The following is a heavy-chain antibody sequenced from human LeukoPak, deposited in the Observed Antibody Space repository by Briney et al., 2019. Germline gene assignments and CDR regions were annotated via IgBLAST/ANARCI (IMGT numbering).Heavy chain of an antibody. J-gene: IGHJ6*03. V-gene: IGHV1-2*02. CDR3: ARDRVLRYCSSTSCYRDYYYYMDV. CDR1: GYTFTSYY. Sequence: ASVKVSCKASGYTFTSYYMHWVRQAPGQGLEWMGWINPNSGGTNYAQKFQGRVTMTRDTSISTAYMELSRLRSDDTAVYYCARDRVLRYCSSTSCYRDYYYYMDVWGKGTTVTVSS. CDR2: INPNSGGT. D-gene: IGHD2-2*01.